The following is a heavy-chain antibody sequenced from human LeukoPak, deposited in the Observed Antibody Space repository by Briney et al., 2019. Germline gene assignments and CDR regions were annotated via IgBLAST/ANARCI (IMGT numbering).Heavy chain of an antibody. Sequence: PSETLSLTCTVSGGSISSYYWSWIRQPPGKGLEWIGYIYYSGSTNYDPSLKSRVTISVDTSKNQFSLKLSSVTAADTAVYYCARDLVVGATIDAFDIWGQGTMVTVSS. D-gene: IGHD1-26*01. CDR3: ARDLVVGATIDAFDI. CDR1: GGSISSYY. CDR2: IYYSGST. V-gene: IGHV4-59*01. J-gene: IGHJ3*02.